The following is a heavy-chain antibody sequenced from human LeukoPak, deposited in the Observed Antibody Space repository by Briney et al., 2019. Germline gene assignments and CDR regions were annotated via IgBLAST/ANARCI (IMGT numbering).Heavy chain of an antibody. D-gene: IGHD6-13*01. CDR1: GFTFSNFW. Sequence: GGSLGLSCTASGFTFSNFWMGWVRQAPGKGLEWVANIKQDETEKFYLGSVKGRFTISRDNAKNSLYLQMNSLRAEDTAVYYCARAYSSRWYDAFDLWGQGTMVTVSS. CDR2: IKQDETEK. J-gene: IGHJ3*01. V-gene: IGHV3-7*01. CDR3: ARAYSSRWYDAFDL.